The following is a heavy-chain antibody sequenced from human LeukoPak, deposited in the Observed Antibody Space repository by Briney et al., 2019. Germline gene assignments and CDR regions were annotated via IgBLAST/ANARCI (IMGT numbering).Heavy chain of an antibody. J-gene: IGHJ6*02. Sequence: GASVNVSCKASGYTFTGYYMHWVRQAPGQGLEWMGWINPNSGGTNYAQKFQGGVTMTRDTSISTAYMELSRLRSDDTAVYYCARDSIAAAGTDPFYYYYYGMDVWGQGTTVTVSS. CDR1: GYTFTGYY. CDR3: ARDSIAAAGTDPFYYYYYGMDV. D-gene: IGHD6-13*01. CDR2: INPNSGGT. V-gene: IGHV1-2*02.